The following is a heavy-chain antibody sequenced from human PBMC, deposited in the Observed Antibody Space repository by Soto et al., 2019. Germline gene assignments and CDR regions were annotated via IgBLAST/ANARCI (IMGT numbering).Heavy chain of an antibody. Sequence: EVQLLESGGGLVQPGGSLRLSCAASGFTFSSYAMSWVRQAPGKGLEWVSAISGSGGSTYYADSVKGRFTISRDNSKNTLYLQMNSLRAEDTAVYYCAKVLRIVVVPAVPGGSSSSGWNDAFDIWGQGTMVTVSS. CDR2: ISGSGGST. CDR1: GFTFSSYA. CDR3: AKVLRIVVVPAVPGGSSSSGWNDAFDI. V-gene: IGHV3-23*01. D-gene: IGHD2-2*01. J-gene: IGHJ3*02.